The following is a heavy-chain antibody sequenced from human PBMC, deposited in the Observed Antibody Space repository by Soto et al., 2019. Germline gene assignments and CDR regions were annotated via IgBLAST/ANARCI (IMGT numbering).Heavy chain of an antibody. CDR2: MYYDGST. D-gene: IGHD2-2*01. CDR3: ARPMYRTPPLHYYYYGMDV. J-gene: IGHJ6*02. Sequence: SETLSLTCAVSGGSISSGGHYWSWIRQHPGKGLEWIGYMYYDGSTYYNPSLKSRVTISGDTSKNRFSLKLTSVGAADTAVYYCARPMYRTPPLHYYYYGMDVWGQGTTVTVSS. CDR1: GGSISSGGHY. V-gene: IGHV4-31*11.